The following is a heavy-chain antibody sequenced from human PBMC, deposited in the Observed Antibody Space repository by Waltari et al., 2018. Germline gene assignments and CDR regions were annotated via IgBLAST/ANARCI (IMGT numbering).Heavy chain of an antibody. D-gene: IGHD2-2*01. CDR2: INPSGGRT. V-gene: IGHV1-46*01. CDR1: GYTFTSYY. Sequence: QVQLVQSGAEVKKPGASVKVSCKASGYTFTSYYMHWVRQAPGQGLEWMGIINPSGGRTSYAQKFKGRVTMTRDTSTSTVDMELSSLRSEDTAGYDGASQGSTSFPSGDYWGQGTLVTVSS. CDR3: ASQGSTSFPSGDY. J-gene: IGHJ4*02.